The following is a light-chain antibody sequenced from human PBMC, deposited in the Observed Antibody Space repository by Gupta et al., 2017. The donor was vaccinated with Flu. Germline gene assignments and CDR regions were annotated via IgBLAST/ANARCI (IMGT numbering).Light chain of an antibody. Sequence: QSALTQPPSASGSLGQSITLSCTGTNSDVGAYNFVSWYQQHPGKAPELIISEVSRRPSGVPDRFSGSKSGSTASLTVSGLQAEDEADYFCSSFAGIYDYVFGTGTRVTVL. CDR1: NSDVGAYNF. J-gene: IGLJ1*01. CDR2: EVS. V-gene: IGLV2-8*01. CDR3: SSFAGIYDYV.